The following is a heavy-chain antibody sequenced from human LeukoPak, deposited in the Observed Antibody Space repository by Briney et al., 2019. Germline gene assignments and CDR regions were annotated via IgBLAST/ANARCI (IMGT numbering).Heavy chain of an antibody. D-gene: IGHD3-22*01. CDR2: ISGSGGST. V-gene: IGHV3-23*01. Sequence: GGSLRLSCAASGFTFSSDAMSWVRQAPGKGLEWVSAISGSGGSTYYADSVKGRFTISRDNSKNTLYLQMNSLRAEDTAVYYCAKDLYSSGYYYTFDYWGQGTLVTVSS. CDR1: GFTFSSDA. J-gene: IGHJ4*02. CDR3: AKDLYSSGYYYTFDY.